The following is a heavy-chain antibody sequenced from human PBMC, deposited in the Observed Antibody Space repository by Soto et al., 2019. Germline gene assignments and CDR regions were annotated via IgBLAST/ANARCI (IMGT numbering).Heavy chain of an antibody. CDR3: AKDIAGYSSGWHPYYFDY. CDR2: IWFDGNKQ. J-gene: IGHJ4*02. V-gene: IGHV3-30*02. CDR1: GFTFGNYG. D-gene: IGHD6-19*01. Sequence: GGSLRLSCAASGFTFGNYGMHWVRQAPGKGLEWVAVIWFDGNKQHYADSVKGRFTISRDNSKNTLYLQMNSLRAEDTAVYYCAKDIAGYSSGWHPYYFDYWGQGTLVTVSS.